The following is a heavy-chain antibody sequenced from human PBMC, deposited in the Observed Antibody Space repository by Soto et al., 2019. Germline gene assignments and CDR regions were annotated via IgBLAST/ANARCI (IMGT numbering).Heavy chain of an antibody. CDR2: IYYSGST. CDR3: ARDLNPYYYDSSGYYPLWYYYYGMDV. CDR1: GGSISSYY. V-gene: IGHV4-59*01. D-gene: IGHD3-22*01. J-gene: IGHJ6*02. Sequence: PSETLSLTCTVSGGSISSYYWIWIRQPPGKGLEWIGYIYYSGSTNYNPSLKSRVTISVDTSKNQFSLKLSSVTAADTAVYYCARDLNPYYYDSSGYYPLWYYYYGMDVWGQGTTVTVSS.